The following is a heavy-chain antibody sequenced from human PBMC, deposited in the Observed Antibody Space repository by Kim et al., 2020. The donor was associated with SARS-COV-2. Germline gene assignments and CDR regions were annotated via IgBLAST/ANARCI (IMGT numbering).Heavy chain of an antibody. Sequence: GGSLRLSCAASGFTFSSYAMHWVRQAPGKGLEWVAVISYDGSNKYYADSVKGRFTISRDNSKNTLYLQMNSLRAEDTAVYYCARDSRVTRTYCSSTSCYGFYYYYGMDVWGQGTTVTVSS. CDR2: ISYDGSNK. CDR1: GFTFSSYA. D-gene: IGHD2-2*01. J-gene: IGHJ6*02. CDR3: ARDSRVTRTYCSSTSCYGFYYYYGMDV. V-gene: IGHV3-30*04.